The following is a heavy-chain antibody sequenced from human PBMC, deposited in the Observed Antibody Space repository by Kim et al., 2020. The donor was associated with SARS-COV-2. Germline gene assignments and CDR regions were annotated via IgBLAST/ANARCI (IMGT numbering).Heavy chain of an antibody. CDR2: IDPSDSYT. CDR3: ARQQQLVPGMDYYYYGMDV. CDR1: GYSFTSYW. Sequence: GESLKISCKGSGYSFTSYWISWVRQMPGKGLEWMGRIDPSDSYTNYSPSFQGHVTISADKSISTAYLQWSSLKASDTAMYYCARQQQLVPGMDYYYYGMDVWGQGTTVTVSS. D-gene: IGHD6-13*01. J-gene: IGHJ6*02. V-gene: IGHV5-10-1*01.